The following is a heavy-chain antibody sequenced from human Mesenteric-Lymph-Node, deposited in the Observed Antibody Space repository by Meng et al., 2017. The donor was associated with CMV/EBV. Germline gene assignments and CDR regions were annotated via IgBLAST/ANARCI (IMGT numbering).Heavy chain of an antibody. CDR2: IYGGGTT. CDR3: AKDPYSSGWYPDY. D-gene: IGHD6-19*01. V-gene: IGHV3-66*01. J-gene: IGHJ4*02. CDR1: GFSVSSKY. Sequence: SCAPSGFSVSSKYMSWVRQAPGKGLDWVSVIYGGGTTYYADSVKGRFTISRDNSKNTLYLQMNSLRAEDTAVYYCAKDPYSSGWYPDYWGQGTLVTVSS.